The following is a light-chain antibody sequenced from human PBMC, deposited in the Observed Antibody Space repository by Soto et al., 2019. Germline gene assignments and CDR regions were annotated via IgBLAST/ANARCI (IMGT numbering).Light chain of an antibody. CDR2: DVT. J-gene: IGLJ1*01. CDR1: SSDVGGYNA. Sequence: QSALTQPASVSGSPGQSITISCTGTSSDVGGYNAVSWYQQHPGKAPKLMIYDVTNRPSGASNRFSGSKSGNTASLTISGLQAEDEADYYCGSDATGGAYVFGTGTKLTVL. V-gene: IGLV2-14*01. CDR3: GSDATGGAYV.